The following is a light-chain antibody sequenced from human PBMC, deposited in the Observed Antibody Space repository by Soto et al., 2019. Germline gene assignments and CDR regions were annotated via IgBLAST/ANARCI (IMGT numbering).Light chain of an antibody. V-gene: IGLV2-14*01. Sequence: QSVLTQPASVSGSPGQSITISCTGTSXDVGGYNYVSWFQLHPGKAPKLMVYEVSNRPSGISSRFSGSKSGNTASLTISGLQAEDEADYYCSSFTSSRIYVFRTGTKVTVL. CDR3: SSFTSSRIYV. CDR1: SXDVGGYNY. J-gene: IGLJ1*01. CDR2: EVS.